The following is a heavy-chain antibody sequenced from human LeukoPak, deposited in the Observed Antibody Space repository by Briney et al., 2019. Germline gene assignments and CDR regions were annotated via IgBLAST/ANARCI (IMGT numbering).Heavy chain of an antibody. CDR3: ARAPPTLDIVATIFDY. V-gene: IGHV4-31*03. Sequence: SQTLSLTRTVSGGSISSGGYYWSWIRQHPGKGLEWIGYIYYSGSTYYNPSLKSRVTISVDTSKNQFSLKLSSVTAADTAVYYCARAPPTLDIVATIFDYWGQGTLVTVSS. D-gene: IGHD5-12*01. CDR2: IYYSGST. J-gene: IGHJ4*02. CDR1: GGSISSGGYY.